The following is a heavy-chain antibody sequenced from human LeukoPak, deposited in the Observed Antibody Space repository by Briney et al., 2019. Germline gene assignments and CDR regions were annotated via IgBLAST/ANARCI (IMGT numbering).Heavy chain of an antibody. V-gene: IGHV4-59*01. D-gene: IGHD1-7*01. J-gene: IGHJ4*02. CDR3: ARAGYRWDYGYYSDY. CDR2: IYYTGST. CDR1: GGSISNYY. Sequence: KSSETLSLTCTVSGGSISNYYWTCIRQPPGKGLEWIGYIYYTGSTNYSPSLKSRVSISVDTSKNQFSLKLNSVTGADTAVYYCARAGYRWDYGYYSDYWGQGTLVTVSS.